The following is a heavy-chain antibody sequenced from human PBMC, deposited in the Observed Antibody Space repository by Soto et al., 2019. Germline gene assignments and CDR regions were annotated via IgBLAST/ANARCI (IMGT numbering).Heavy chain of an antibody. CDR2: LSYSGST. CDR3: ARGRESYNMNYLGY. CDR1: GGSISNYY. V-gene: IGHV4-59*01. Sequence: PSETATVPCIVSGGSISNYYWTWIRQPPGKGLEWIGPLSYSGSTDYNPPLKSRLTISVDTSKHQRSLKLRSVTAADTAGSHCARGRESYNMNYLGYWYHGT. D-gene: IGHD1-1*01. J-gene: IGHJ4*01.